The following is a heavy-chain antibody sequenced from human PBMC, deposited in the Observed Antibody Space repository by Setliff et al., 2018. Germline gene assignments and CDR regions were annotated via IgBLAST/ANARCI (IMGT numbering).Heavy chain of an antibody. J-gene: IGHJ4*02. CDR2: IRNKAYGGTT. D-gene: IGHD2-15*01. CDR3: TTRGDSSLGYCSGRSCYSGH. CDR1: GFIFGDYA. V-gene: IGHV3-49*04. Sequence: GESLKLSCTTSGFIFGDYAITWVRQAPGKGLEWVGFIRNKAYGGTTEYAASVKGRFTISRDESKSIAFLHMNDLKTEDTAVYFCTTRGDSSLGYCSGRSCYSGHWGQGTLVTVS.